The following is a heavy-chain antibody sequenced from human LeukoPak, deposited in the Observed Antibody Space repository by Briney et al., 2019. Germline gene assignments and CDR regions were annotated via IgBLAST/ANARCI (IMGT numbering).Heavy chain of an antibody. V-gene: IGHV3-21*01. Sequence: GGSLRLSCAASGFTFSSYSMNWVRQAPGKGLEWVSYISSSSSYIYYADSVKGRFTISRDNVKNSLYLQMNSLRAEDTAVYYCASGFLRYYPFWGQGTLVAVSS. J-gene: IGHJ4*02. CDR3: ASGFLRYYPF. CDR2: ISSSSSYI. CDR1: GFTFSSYS. D-gene: IGHD3-22*01.